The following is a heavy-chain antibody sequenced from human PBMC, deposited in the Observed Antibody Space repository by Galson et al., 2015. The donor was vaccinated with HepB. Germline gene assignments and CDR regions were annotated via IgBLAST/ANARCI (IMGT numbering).Heavy chain of an antibody. CDR3: GRDQGRWFGEGLLDF. CDR2: ISADNGNT. D-gene: IGHD3-10*01. CDR1: GYTFSAYG. J-gene: IGHJ4*02. Sequence: SVKVSCRASGYTFSAYGISWVRQAPGQGLEWMGWISADNGNTKNAQKVQGRVTMTTDTSTSTAYMELWSLRSDDTAIYYCGRDQGRWFGEGLLDFWGQGTLVTVSS. V-gene: IGHV1-18*01.